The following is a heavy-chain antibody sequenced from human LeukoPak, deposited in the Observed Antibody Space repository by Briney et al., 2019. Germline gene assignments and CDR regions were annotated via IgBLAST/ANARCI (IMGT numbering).Heavy chain of an antibody. Sequence: SVKVSCKASGGTFSSYAINWVRQAPGQGLEWMGGIIPIFGTANYAQKFQGRVTITADESTSTAYMELSSLRSEDTAVYYCASNDIVVVPAAAYNWFDPWGQGTLVTVSS. CDR3: ASNDIVVVPAAAYNWFDP. V-gene: IGHV1-69*13. D-gene: IGHD2-2*01. CDR1: GGTFSSYA. J-gene: IGHJ5*02. CDR2: IIPIFGTA.